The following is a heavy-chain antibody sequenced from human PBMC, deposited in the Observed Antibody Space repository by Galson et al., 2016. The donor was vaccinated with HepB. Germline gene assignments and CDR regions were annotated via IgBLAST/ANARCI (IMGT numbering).Heavy chain of an antibody. Sequence: PALVKPTQTLTLTCTFSGFSLSTRGVGVGWIHQPPGKALEWLALFYWDTGKRYSPSLKSRLTITKDTSENQVVLTMTNMDPVDTATYYCAHGIRLLIGDSSGYYSDYFDYWGQGTLVTVSS. CDR3: AHGIRLLIGDSSGYYSDYFDY. D-gene: IGHD3-22*01. V-gene: IGHV2-5*02. CDR1: GFSLSTRGVG. CDR2: FYWDTGK. J-gene: IGHJ4*02.